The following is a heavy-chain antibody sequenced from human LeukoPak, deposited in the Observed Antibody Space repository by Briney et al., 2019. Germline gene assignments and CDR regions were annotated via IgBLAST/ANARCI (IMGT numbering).Heavy chain of an antibody. CDR1: GGSISSYY. D-gene: IGHD4-17*01. V-gene: IGHV4-59*12. CDR3: ARKTVTTRSVDY. Sequence: KTSETLSLTCTVSGGSISSYYWSWIRQPPGKGLEWIGYIYYSGSTNYNPSLKSRVTISVDTSKNQFSLKLSSVTAADTAVYYCARKTVTTRSVDYWGQGTLGTVSS. J-gene: IGHJ4*02. CDR2: IYYSGST.